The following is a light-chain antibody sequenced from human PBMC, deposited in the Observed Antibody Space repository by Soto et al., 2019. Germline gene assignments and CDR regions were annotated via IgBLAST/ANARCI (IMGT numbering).Light chain of an antibody. V-gene: IGKV1-5*03. CDR3: QQYNSYPVT. J-gene: IGKJ1*01. CDR2: KAS. CDR1: QSISSW. Sequence: DIQMTQSPSTLSASVGDRVTITCRASQSISSWLAWYQQKPGKAPKVLIYKASSLESGVPSWFRGSGSGTEFTLTFSSLQPDDFATYYCQQYNSYPVTFGQGTKLEIK.